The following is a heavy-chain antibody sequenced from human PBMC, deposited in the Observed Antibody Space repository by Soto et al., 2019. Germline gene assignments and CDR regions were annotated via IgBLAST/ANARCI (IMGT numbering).Heavy chain of an antibody. V-gene: IGHV3-15*01. CDR1: GFTFSNAW. CDR3: TPGPIYYYGY. J-gene: IGHJ4*02. Sequence: GGSLRPSCAASGFTFSNAWMSWVRQAPGKGLEWVGRIKSKTDGGTTDYAAPVKGRFTISRDDSKNTLYLQMNSLKTEDTAVYYGTPGPIYYYGYWGQGTRVTVSS. CDR2: IKSKTDGGTT. D-gene: IGHD3-22*01.